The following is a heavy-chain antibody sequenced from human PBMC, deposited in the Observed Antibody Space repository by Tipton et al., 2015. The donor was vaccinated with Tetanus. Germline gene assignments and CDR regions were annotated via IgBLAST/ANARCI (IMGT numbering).Heavy chain of an antibody. V-gene: IGHV3-30*18. CDR1: GFTFSSYG. Sequence: AVSGFTFSSYGMHWVRQAPGKGLEWVAVISYDGSNKYYADSVKGRFTISRDNSKNTLYLQMNSLRAEDTAVYYCAKGMLDYYYYGMDVWGQGTTVTVSS. D-gene: IGHD3-10*02. J-gene: IGHJ6*02. CDR2: ISYDGSNK. CDR3: AKGMLDYYYYGMDV.